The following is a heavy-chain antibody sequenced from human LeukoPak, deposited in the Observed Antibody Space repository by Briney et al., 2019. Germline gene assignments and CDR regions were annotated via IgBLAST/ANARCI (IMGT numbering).Heavy chain of an antibody. V-gene: IGHV3-7*01. CDR2: IKEDGSEK. D-gene: IGHD5-18*01. Sequence: TGGSLRLSCAAPGFMFSSYWMSWVRQAPGKGLEWVADIKEDGSEKSYVDSVKGRFTISRDNAKNSLYLQMNSLRAEDTAVYYCASSTGYSYGYFDYWGQGTLVTVSS. J-gene: IGHJ4*02. CDR1: GFMFSSYW. CDR3: ASSTGYSYGYFDY.